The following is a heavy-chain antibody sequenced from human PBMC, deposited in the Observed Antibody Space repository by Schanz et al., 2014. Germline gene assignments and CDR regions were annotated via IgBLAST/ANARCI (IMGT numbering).Heavy chain of an antibody. CDR1: GFNFSDYA. Sequence: EVHLLESGGGLVPPGGSLRLSCAASGFNFSDYAMCWVRQAPGKGLEWVSAISGGGGTTYYTDSVKGRFTISRDNSKSTLYLQMNSLRADDTAVYYCAKDLGVDCGDGCFNWYFDLWGRGTLVTVSS. CDR2: ISGGGGTT. V-gene: IGHV3-23*01. J-gene: IGHJ2*01. D-gene: IGHD2-21*02. CDR3: AKDLGVDCGDGCFNWYFDL.